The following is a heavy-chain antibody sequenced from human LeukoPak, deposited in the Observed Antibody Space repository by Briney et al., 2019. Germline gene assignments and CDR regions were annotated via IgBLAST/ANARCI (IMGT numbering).Heavy chain of an antibody. CDR3: ARRIAGLVLNS. D-gene: IGHD6-13*01. V-gene: IGHV4-34*01. CDR2: INHSGST. CDR1: GGSFSGYY. J-gene: IGHJ4*02. Sequence: SQTLSLTCAVYGGSFSGYYCSWIRHRPGKGLEWIGEINHSGSTNTNPSLKRRVTISVDASKNQYSLKLSSVTAADTALYYCARRIAGLVLNSWGQGTLVTVS.